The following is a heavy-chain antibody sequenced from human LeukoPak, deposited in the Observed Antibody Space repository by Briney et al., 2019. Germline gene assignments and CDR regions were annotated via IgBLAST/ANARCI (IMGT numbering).Heavy chain of an antibody. D-gene: IGHD3-9*01. V-gene: IGHV3-21*01. J-gene: IGHJ4*02. CDR3: ARGPDILTGAEFNY. CDR2: ISSSSSYI. Sequence: GGSLRLSCAASGFTFSSYSMNWVCQAPGKGLEWVSSISSSSSYIYYADSVKGRFTISRDNAKNSLYLQMNSLRAEDTAVYYCARGPDILTGAEFNYWGQGTLVTVSS. CDR1: GFTFSSYS.